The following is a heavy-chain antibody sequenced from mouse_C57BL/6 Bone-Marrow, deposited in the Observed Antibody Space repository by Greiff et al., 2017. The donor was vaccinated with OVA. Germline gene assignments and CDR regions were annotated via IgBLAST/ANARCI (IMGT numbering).Heavy chain of an antibody. CDR2: IAPETGGT. CDR1: GYTFTDYE. J-gene: IGHJ1*03. Sequence: QVQLQQSGAELVRPGASVTLSCKASGYTFTDYEMHWVKQTPVHGLEWIGAIAPETGGTAYNQKFKGKAILTADKSSSTAYMQLRSLTSEDSAVYYCTPYGNFYWYFDVWGTGTTVTVSS. V-gene: IGHV1-15*01. D-gene: IGHD2-1*01. CDR3: TPYGNFYWYFDV.